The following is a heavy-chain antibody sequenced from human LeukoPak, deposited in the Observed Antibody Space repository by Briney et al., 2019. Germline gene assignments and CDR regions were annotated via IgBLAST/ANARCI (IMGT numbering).Heavy chain of an antibody. Sequence: ASVKVSCKASGYTFTSYYMHWVRQAPGQGLEWMGGFDPEDGETIYAQKFQGRVTMTEDTSTDTAYMELSSLRSEDTAVYYCATVLWFGSYYFDYWGQGTLVTVSS. CDR2: FDPEDGET. CDR1: GYTFTSYY. V-gene: IGHV1-24*01. CDR3: ATVLWFGSYYFDY. D-gene: IGHD3-10*01. J-gene: IGHJ4*02.